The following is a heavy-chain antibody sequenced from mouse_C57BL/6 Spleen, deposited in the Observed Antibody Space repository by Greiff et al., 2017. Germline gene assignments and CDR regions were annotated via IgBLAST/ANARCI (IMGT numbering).Heavy chain of an antibody. CDR2: INPNNGGT. J-gene: IGHJ4*01. V-gene: IGHV1-26*01. CDR3: ARSRIRNAMDG. CDR1: GYTFTDYY. D-gene: IGHD1-1*01. Sequence: EVQLQQSGPELVKPGASVKISCKASGYTFTDYYMNWVKQSHGKSLEWIGDINPNNGGTSYNQKFKGKATLTVDKSSSTAYMELRSLTSEDSAVDDCARSRIRNAMDGWGQGTSVTVSS.